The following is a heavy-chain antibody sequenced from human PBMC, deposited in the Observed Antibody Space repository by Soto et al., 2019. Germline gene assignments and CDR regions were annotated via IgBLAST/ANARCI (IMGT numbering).Heavy chain of an antibody. CDR1: GYSFTSYW. V-gene: IGHV5-51*01. J-gene: IGHJ6*03. CDR3: ARRAQLYGDPNYYYYYYMDV. D-gene: IGHD4-17*01. Sequence: PGESLKISCKGSGYSFTSYWIGWVRQMPGKGLEWMGIIYPGDSDTRYSPSFQGQVTISADKSISTAYLQWSSLKASDTAMYYWARRAQLYGDPNYYYYYYMDVWGKGTTVTVSS. CDR2: IYPGDSDT.